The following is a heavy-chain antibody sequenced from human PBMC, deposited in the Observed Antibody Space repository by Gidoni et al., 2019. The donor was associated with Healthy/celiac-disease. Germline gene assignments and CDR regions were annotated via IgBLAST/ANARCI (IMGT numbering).Heavy chain of an antibody. Sequence: QVQLQESGPGLVKPSETLSLTCAVSGYSISSGYYGGWIRQPPGKGLEWIGSVYHSASTYYNSSLKSRVTISLDTSKNQFSLKLTSMTAADTAVYYCARSSLGTTFDYWGQGTLVTVSS. CDR2: VYHSAST. D-gene: IGHD3-16*01. CDR1: GYSISSGYY. CDR3: ARSSLGTTFDY. J-gene: IGHJ4*02. V-gene: IGHV4-38-2*01.